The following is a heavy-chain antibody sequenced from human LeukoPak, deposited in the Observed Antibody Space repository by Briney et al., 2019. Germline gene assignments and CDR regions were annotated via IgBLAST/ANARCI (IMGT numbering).Heavy chain of an antibody. Sequence: GGSLRLSCAASGFTYSTYWMSWVRQAPGKGLEWVANIKEDGREKYYVDSVKGRFTISRDNAQSLLYMQMNSLRAEDAAVYYCARDSLYGDTRDYWGQGTLVSVS. CDR2: IKEDGREK. J-gene: IGHJ4*02. CDR1: GFTYSTYW. V-gene: IGHV3-7*01. CDR3: ARDSLYGDTRDY. D-gene: IGHD2-2*02.